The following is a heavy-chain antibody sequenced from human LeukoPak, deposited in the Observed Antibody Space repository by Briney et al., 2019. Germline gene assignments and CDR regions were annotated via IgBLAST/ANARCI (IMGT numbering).Heavy chain of an antibody. D-gene: IGHD3-9*01. CDR3: ARAEGYGLRYFDWLLLPFDY. Sequence: ASVKVSCKASGYTFTSYGISWVRQAPGQGLEWMGWISAYNGNTNYAQKLQGRVTMTTDTSTSTAYMELRSLRSEDTAVYYCARAEGYGLRYFDWLLLPFDYWGQGTLVTVSS. J-gene: IGHJ4*02. CDR2: ISAYNGNT. CDR1: GYTFTSYG. V-gene: IGHV1-18*01.